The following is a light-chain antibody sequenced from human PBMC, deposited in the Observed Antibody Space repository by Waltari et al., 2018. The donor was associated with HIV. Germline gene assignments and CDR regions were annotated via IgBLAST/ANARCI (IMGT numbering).Light chain of an antibody. V-gene: IGLV1-44*01. Sequence: QSVLTQPPSASGTPGQRVTISCSGSSSNIGSNTVNWYQQLPGTAPKLLIYSNNPRPAGVPVRFSGSKSGTSASLAISGLQSEDEADYYCAAWDDSLNGPWVFGGGTKLTVL. CDR3: AAWDDSLNGPWV. J-gene: IGLJ3*02. CDR1: SSNIGSNT. CDR2: SNN.